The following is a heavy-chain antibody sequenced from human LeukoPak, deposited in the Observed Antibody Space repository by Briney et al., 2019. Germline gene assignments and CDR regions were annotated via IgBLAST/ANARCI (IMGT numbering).Heavy chain of an antibody. J-gene: IGHJ4*02. D-gene: IGHD3-22*01. CDR2: IYYSGST. Sequence: SETPSLTCTVSGGSISNYYWSWIRQPPGMGLEWIGYIYYSGSTNYNPSLKSRVIISVDTSNNHFSLKLSSVTAADTAVYYCARQDSSGYYYWGQGTLVTVSS. CDR1: GGSISNYY. CDR3: ARQDSSGYYY. V-gene: IGHV4-59*08.